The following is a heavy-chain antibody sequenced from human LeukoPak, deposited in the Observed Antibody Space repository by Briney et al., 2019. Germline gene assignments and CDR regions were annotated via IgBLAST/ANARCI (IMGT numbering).Heavy chain of an antibody. V-gene: IGHV1-18*01. J-gene: IGHJ4*02. Sequence: GASVKVSCKASGYTFTSYGISWVRQAPGQGLEWMGWISAYNGNTNYAQKLQGRVTMTTDTSTSTAYMELRSLRSDDTAVYYCARDSGLTTVNTFDYWGQGTLVTVSS. CDR3: ARDSGLTTVNTFDY. D-gene: IGHD4-17*01. CDR2: ISAYNGNT. CDR1: GYTFTSYG.